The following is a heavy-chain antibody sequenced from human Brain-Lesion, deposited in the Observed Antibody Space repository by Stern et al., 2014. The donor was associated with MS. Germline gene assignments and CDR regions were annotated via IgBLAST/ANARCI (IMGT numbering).Heavy chain of an antibody. CDR2: IYYSGNT. V-gene: IGHV4-39*02. Sequence: QLVQSGPGLVKPSETLSLTCTVAGGSVSSTSYAWAWIRQPPGKGLEWIGTIYYSGNTYYSPSLKTRPTISQDTPKNLFSLQLGSVTAADTAVYYCAGEEDIRYCSGGSCTGNWFDPWGQGTLVTVSS. CDR1: GGSVSSTSYA. J-gene: IGHJ5*02. CDR3: AGEEDIRYCSGGSCTGNWFDP. D-gene: IGHD2-15*01.